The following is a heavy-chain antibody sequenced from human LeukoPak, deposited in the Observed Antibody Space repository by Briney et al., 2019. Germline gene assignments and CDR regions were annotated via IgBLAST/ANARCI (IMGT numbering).Heavy chain of an antibody. CDR2: ISAYNGNT. J-gene: IGHJ6*02. CDR3: ASIVDTAMVTPENGMDV. Sequence: AASVKVSCKASGYTFTSYGISWVRQAPGQGLEWMGWISAYNGNTNYAQKLQGRVTMTTDTSTSTAYMELSSLRSEDTAVYYCASIVDTAMVTPENGMDVWGQGTTVTVSS. D-gene: IGHD5-18*01. CDR1: GYTFTSYG. V-gene: IGHV1-18*01.